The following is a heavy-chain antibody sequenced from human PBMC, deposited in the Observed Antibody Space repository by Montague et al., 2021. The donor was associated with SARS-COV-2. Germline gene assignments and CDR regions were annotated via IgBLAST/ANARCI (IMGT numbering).Heavy chain of an antibody. Sequence: SETLSLTCAVHGGSFSTYSWNWIRQPPGKGLEWIGEIHHGGSTNYNPSLKSRVTISADTSKNQFSLKLTSVAAADTAVYYCARLSDGVVPSPILEVGPYYSYYYMDVWGKGTTVTVSS. CDR1: GGSFSTYS. V-gene: IGHV4-34*01. CDR3: ARLSDGVVPSPILEVGPYYSYYYMDV. CDR2: IHHGGST. J-gene: IGHJ6*03. D-gene: IGHD2-2*02.